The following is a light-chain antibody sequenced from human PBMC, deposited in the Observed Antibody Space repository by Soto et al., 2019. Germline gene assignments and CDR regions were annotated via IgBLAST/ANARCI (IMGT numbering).Light chain of an antibody. CDR1: SSNIGSNT. CDR2: SNN. J-gene: IGLJ2*01. CDR3: AAWDDSLNGLV. Sequence: QSVLTQPPSASGTPGQRVTIACSGRSSNIGSNTVNWYQQLPGTAPKLLIYSNNQRPSGVPDRFSGSKSGTSASLAIRGLQSEDEADYYCAAWDDSLNGLVFGGGTKLTVL. V-gene: IGLV1-44*01.